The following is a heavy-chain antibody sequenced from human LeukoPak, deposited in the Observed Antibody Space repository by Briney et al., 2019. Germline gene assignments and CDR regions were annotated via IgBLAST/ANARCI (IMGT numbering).Heavy chain of an antibody. CDR2: ISSSSSYI. CDR3: AKGRGYSYGYLADY. CDR1: GFTFSSYS. V-gene: IGHV3-21*04. D-gene: IGHD5-18*01. J-gene: IGHJ4*02. Sequence: GGSLRLSCAASGFTFSSYSMNWVRQAPGKGLEWVSSISSSSSYIYYADSVKGRFTISRDNSKNTLYLQMNSLRAEDTALYYCAKGRGYSYGYLADYWGQGTLVTVSS.